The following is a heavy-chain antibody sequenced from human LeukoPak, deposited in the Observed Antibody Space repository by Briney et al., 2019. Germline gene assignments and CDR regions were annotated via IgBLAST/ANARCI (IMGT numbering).Heavy chain of an antibody. CDR3: AGSGSLMVYANPFDP. CDR1: GGSISSYY. V-gene: IGHV4-59*01. Sequence: EPSETLSLTCTVSGGSISSYYWSWIRQPPGKGLERIGHIYYSGSTNYNPSLKSRVTISVDTSKNQFSLKLSSVTAADTAVYYCAGSGSLMVYANPFDPWGQGTLVTVSS. D-gene: IGHD2-8*01. J-gene: IGHJ5*02. CDR2: IYYSGST.